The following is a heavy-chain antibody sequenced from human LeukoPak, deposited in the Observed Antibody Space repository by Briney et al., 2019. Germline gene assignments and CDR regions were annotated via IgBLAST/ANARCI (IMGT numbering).Heavy chain of an antibody. CDR2: IIPIHGIA. D-gene: IGHD3-22*01. CDR1: GGTFSSYA. Sequence: GASVKVSCKASGGTFSSYAISWVRQAPGQGLEWMGRIIPIHGIANYAQKFQGRVTITADKSTSTAYMELSSLRSEDTAVYYCARGITMISPDDWGQGTLVTVSS. J-gene: IGHJ4*02. CDR3: ARGITMISPDD. V-gene: IGHV1-69*04.